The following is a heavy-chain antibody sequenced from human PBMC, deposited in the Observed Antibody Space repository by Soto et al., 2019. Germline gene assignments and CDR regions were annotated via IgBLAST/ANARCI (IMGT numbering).Heavy chain of an antibody. J-gene: IGHJ4*02. CDR2: IYYREST. Sequence: QVQRQESGPGLVKPSQTLSLTCTVSGGSISSGSYYWSWIRQHPGKGLEWIGYIYYRESTYYNPSPTSRVTISVDTSKNQSSLKLSSVTAADTAVYYCARDQAIGGSSYWGQGTLVTVSS. D-gene: IGHD1-26*01. V-gene: IGHV4-31*03. CDR3: ARDQAIGGSSY. CDR1: GGSISSGSYY.